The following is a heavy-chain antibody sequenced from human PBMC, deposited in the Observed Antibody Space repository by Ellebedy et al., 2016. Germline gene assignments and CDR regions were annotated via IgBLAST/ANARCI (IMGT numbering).Heavy chain of an antibody. CDR1: GFTFRNFF. CDR3: YYGHYSAS. CDR2: ISAGGDIT. V-gene: IGHV3-23*01. D-gene: IGHD4-17*01. Sequence: GGSLRLXXVASGFTFRNFFMSWVRQAPGGGLEWVSTISAGGDITFSADSVKGRFTISRDNSRDTLHLQMNSLRAEDTAVYYCYYGHYSASWGQGTLVTVSS. J-gene: IGHJ4*02.